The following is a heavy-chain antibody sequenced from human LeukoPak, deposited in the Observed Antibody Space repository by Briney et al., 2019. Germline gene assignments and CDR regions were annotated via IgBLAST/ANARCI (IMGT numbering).Heavy chain of an antibody. CDR1: GFIFSTYS. V-gene: IGHV3-48*04. CDR3: ARDRGWYRWVFCY. D-gene: IGHD6-19*01. Sequence: PGGSLRLSCAASGFIFSTYSMNWVRQAPGKGLEWIAYITGGSTTIFYADSVKGRFTVSRDNTKNSLYLQMDSLRAEDTAIYYCARDRGWYRWVFCYRGQGTPVTVSS. CDR2: ITGGSTTI. J-gene: IGHJ6*01.